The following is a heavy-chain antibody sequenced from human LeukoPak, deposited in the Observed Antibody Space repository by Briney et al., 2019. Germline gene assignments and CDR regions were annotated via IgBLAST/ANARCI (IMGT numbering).Heavy chain of an antibody. CDR2: INHSGST. J-gene: IGHJ4*02. V-gene: IGHV4-34*01. CDR1: GGSIISYY. Sequence: SETLSLTCTVSGGSIISYYWNWIRQPPGKGLEWIGEINHSGSTNYNPSLKSRVTISVDTSKNQFSLKLSSVTAADTAVYYCARGRRSTYYYGSGSDRRPYYFDYWGQGTLVTVSS. CDR3: ARGRRSTYYYGSGSDRRPYYFDY. D-gene: IGHD3-10*01.